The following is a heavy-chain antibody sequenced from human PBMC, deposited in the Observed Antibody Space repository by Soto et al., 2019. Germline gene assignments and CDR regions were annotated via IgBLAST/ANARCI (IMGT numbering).Heavy chain of an antibody. CDR1: GFTFSSYW. CDR3: ARIAATGRGWDV. CDR2: IKQDGSEE. D-gene: IGHD6-13*01. V-gene: IGHV3-7*01. J-gene: IGHJ6*02. Sequence: EVPLVESGGGLVQPGGSLRLSCVDSGFTFSSYWMSWVRQAPVKGLEWVGNIKQDGSEENYVDSLKGRFTISRDKAKNSMYLQMNSRRGEDTAVYYCARIAATGRGWDVWGQGTTVVVSS.